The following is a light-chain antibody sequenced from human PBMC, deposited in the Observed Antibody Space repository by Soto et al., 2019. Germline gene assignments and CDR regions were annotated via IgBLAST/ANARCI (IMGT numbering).Light chain of an antibody. J-gene: IGKJ4*01. CDR3: QQYGSSPLT. Sequence: IGVKQSPTTLSLSPGGRATPPCGGSQGVSRSYLAWYQQKPGLAPRLLIYDASSRATGIPDRFSGSGSGTDFTLTISRLEPEDFAVYYCQQYGSSPLTFGGGTKVEIK. V-gene: IGKV3D-20*01. CDR2: DAS. CDR1: QGVSRSY.